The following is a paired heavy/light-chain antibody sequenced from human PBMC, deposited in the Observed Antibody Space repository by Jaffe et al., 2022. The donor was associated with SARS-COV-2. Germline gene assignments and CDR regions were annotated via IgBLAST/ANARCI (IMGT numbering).Heavy chain of an antibody. J-gene: IGHJ6*02. CDR2: ISSSSSYI. CDR1: GFTFSSYS. CDR3: ARTFDCSSTSCLGYYYYGMDV. Sequence: EVQLVESGGGLVKPGGSLRLSCAASGFTFSSYSMNWVRQAPGKGLEWVSSISSSSSYIYYADSVKGRFTISRDNAKNSLYLQMNSLRAEDTAVYYCARTFDCSSTSCLGYYYYGMDVWGQGTTVTVSS. V-gene: IGHV3-21*01. D-gene: IGHD2-2*01.
Light chain of an antibody. Sequence: SYELTQPPSVSVSPGQTASITCSGNKLGDKYACWYQQKPGQSPVLVIYQDNKRPSEIPERFSGSNSGNTATLTISETQAVDEADYYCQAWDSSTPTVFGGGTRLTVL. CDR1: KLGDKY. V-gene: IGLV3-1*01. CDR2: QDN. CDR3: QAWDSSTPTV. J-gene: IGLJ2*01.